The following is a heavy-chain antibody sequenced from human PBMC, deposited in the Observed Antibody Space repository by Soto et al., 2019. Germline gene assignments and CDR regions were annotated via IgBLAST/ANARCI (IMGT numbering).Heavy chain of an antibody. CDR2: MNPNSANT. V-gene: IGHV1-8*01. CDR3: AREGVRGMDV. J-gene: IGHJ6*02. CDR1: GYTFTSYD. D-gene: IGHD3-16*01. Sequence: QVQLVQSGAEVKKPGASVKVSCKASGYTFTSYDINWVRQATGQGLEWMGWMNPNSANTGYAQKSQGRGPMTRTTSISTAYLELSSLRSEDTAVYYRAREGVRGMDVWRQWTTVTVSS.